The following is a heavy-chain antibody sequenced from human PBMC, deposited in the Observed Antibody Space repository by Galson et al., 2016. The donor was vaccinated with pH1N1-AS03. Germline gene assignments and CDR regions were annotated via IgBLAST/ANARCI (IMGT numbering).Heavy chain of an antibody. V-gene: IGHV1-2*04. D-gene: IGHD2/OR15-2a*01. Sequence: SVKVSCKASGYTFTGFYVHWVRQAPGQGLEWMGWIDPNSGATNYAQKFQAWVTMTRDTSSNTAYMEVSGLKSDDTAVYYCARDPRGPCTSTTCATAYYFGMDVWGQGTTVIVSS. J-gene: IGHJ6*02. CDR2: IDPNSGAT. CDR3: ARDPRGPCTSTTCATAYYFGMDV. CDR1: GYTFTGFY.